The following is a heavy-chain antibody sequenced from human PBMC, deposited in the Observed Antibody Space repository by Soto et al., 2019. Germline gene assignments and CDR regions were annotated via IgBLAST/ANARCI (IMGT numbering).Heavy chain of an antibody. CDR3: ARYIPGVRYYGMDV. CDR1: GFTFSSYA. Sequence: PGGSLRLSCAASGFTFSSYAMKWVRQAPGKGLEWVSLIGESGTPTYYADSVKGRFTISRDNSGNTLFLEMYGLRAEDTAVYYCARYIPGVRYYGMDVWGQGTTVPSP. D-gene: IGHD2-2*01. CDR2: IGESGTPT. J-gene: IGHJ6*02. V-gene: IGHV3-23*01.